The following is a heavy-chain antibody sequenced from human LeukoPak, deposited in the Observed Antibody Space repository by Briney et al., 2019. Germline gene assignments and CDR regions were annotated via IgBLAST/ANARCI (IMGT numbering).Heavy chain of an antibody. D-gene: IGHD3-10*01. CDR3: AKDRLMAVYGPSSFDH. CDR1: GFTFSGYS. CDR2: ISTSSSYI. J-gene: IGHJ4*02. Sequence: PGGSLRLSCAASGFTFSGYSMNWVRQAPGKGLKWVSSISTSSSYIYYADSVKGRFTISRDDAKNSLYLQMNSLRAEDTAVYYCAKDRLMAVYGPSSFDHWGQGILVTVSS. V-gene: IGHV3-21*01.